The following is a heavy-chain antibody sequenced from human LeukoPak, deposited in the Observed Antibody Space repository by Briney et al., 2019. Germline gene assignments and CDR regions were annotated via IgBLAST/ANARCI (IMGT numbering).Heavy chain of an antibody. CDR3: ARVTVYYYYMDV. CDR1: GGTFSSYA. CDR2: IIPIFGTA. V-gene: IGHV1-69*05. Sequence: SVKVSCKASGGTFSSYAISWVRQAPGQGLEWMGGIIPIFGTANYAQKFQGRVTITTDESTSTAYMELSSLRSEDTAVYYCARVTVYYYYMDVWGKGTTVTVSS. D-gene: IGHD4-17*01. J-gene: IGHJ6*03.